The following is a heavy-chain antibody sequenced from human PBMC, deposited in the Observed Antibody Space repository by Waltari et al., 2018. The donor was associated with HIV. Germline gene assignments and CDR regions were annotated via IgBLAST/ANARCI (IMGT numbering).Heavy chain of an antibody. V-gene: IGHV2-26*01. J-gene: IGHJ4*02. Sequence: QVTLKESGPVLVKPTETLTLTCTVSGFSLSNDRMGVSWIRQPPGKALEWLAHIFSNDEKSYSTSQKSRLTISKDTSRSQVVLTMTNMDRVDTATYYCARIRDGIRVYGSGYYFDYWGQGTLVTVSS. CDR3: ARIRDGIRVYGSGYYFDY. D-gene: IGHD3-10*01. CDR1: GFSLSNDRMG. CDR2: IFSNDEK.